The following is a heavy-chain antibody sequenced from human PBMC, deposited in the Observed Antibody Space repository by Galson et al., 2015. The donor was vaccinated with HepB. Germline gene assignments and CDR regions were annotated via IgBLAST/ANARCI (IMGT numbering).Heavy chain of an antibody. D-gene: IGHD6-13*01. CDR3: AKDDAGIGMSY. V-gene: IGHV3-7*03. J-gene: IGHJ4*02. CDR2: IKLDGSDK. CDR1: GFIFGSYW. Sequence: SLRLSCAASGFIFGSYWISWVRQAPGKGPEGVANIKLDGSDKYYVDSVKGRFTISRDNAKNSLYLQMNNLRAEDTAIYYCAKDDAGIGMSYWGRGTLVTVFS.